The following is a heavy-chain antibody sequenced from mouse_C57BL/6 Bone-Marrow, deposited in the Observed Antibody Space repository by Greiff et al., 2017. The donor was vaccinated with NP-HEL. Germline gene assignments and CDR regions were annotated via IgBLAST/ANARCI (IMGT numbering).Heavy chain of an antibody. CDR2: IDPENGDT. V-gene: IGHV14-4*01. CDR1: GFNIKDDY. J-gene: IGHJ4*01. Sequence: VQLQQSGAELVRPGASVKLSCTASGFNIKDDYMHWVKQRPEQGLEWIGWIDPENGDTEYASKFQGKATITADTSSNTAYLQLSSLTSEDTAVYYCTSYYSNLYAMDDWGQGTSVTVSS. D-gene: IGHD2-5*01. CDR3: TSYYSNLYAMDD.